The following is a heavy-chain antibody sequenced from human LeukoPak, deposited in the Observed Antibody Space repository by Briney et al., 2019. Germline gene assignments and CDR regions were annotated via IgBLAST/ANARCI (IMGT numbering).Heavy chain of an antibody. CDR1: GFTFSRSG. Sequence: GRSLRLSCAASGFTFSRSGMHWVRQAPGKGLEWVAVIWYDGSNKYYADSVKGRFTISRDNSKNTLYLQMNSLRAEDTAVYYCAKDVLIVVVDGGYFDYWGQGTLVTVSS. D-gene: IGHD3-22*01. CDR3: AKDVLIVVVDGGYFDY. J-gene: IGHJ4*02. CDR2: IWYDGSNK. V-gene: IGHV3-33*06.